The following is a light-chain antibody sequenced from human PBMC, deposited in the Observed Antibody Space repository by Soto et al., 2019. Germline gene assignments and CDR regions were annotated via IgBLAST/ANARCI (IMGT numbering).Light chain of an antibody. CDR1: QSISSW. V-gene: IGKV1-5*03. CDR2: KAS. CDR3: QQYNSYPWT. Sequence: DIQMTQSPSILSASVGDRVTITWRASQSISSWLAWYQQKPGKAPKLLIYKASSLESGVPSRFSGSGSGTEFTLTISSLQPDDFATYYCQQYNSYPWTFGQGTKVEIK. J-gene: IGKJ1*01.